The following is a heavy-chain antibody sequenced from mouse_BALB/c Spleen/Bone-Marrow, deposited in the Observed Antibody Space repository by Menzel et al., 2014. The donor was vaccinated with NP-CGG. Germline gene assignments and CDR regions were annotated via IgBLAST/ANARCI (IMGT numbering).Heavy chain of an antibody. CDR3: ARGGHDFSLDY. CDR1: GYTFTDKW. CDR2: IDTSDSYI. J-gene: IGHJ4*01. V-gene: IGHV1-69*01. Sequence: GAEFVMPGASVKMSCKASGYTFTDKWMHWVKQRPGQGLEWIGAIDTSDSYINYNQKFKGKASLTVDASSSTAYMHLSSLTSDDSAVYYCARGGHDFSLDYWGSRNLSHRLL. D-gene: IGHD2-4*01.